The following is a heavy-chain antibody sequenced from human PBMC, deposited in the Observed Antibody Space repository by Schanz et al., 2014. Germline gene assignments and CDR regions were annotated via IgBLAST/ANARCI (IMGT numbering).Heavy chain of an antibody. CDR3: ARGNRLQYYDDIWGSYRDPSELDY. D-gene: IGHD3-16*02. V-gene: IGHV1-46*01. J-gene: IGHJ4*02. CDR1: GYTLSAYS. CDR2: VNPSVRGT. Sequence: QVQLVQSGTQVKKPGASVKVSCKASGYTLSAYSLHWVRQAPGQGLEWMGIVNPSVRGTHFAREFQGRVTVTRDTSRSTVYMELSSLRSEDTAFYYCARGNRLQYYDDIWGSYRDPSELDYWGQGTLVTVSS.